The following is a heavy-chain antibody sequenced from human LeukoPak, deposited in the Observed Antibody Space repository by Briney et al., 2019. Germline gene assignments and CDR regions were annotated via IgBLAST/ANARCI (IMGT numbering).Heavy chain of an antibody. D-gene: IGHD3-22*01. Sequence: SETLSLTCTVSGGSVSSGSYYWSWIRQPPGKGLVWIGYIYYSGSTNYNPSLKSRVTISVDTSKNQFSLKLSSVTAADTAVYYCAGSYDSSGYYYYWGQGTLVTVSS. CDR2: IYYSGST. CDR3: AGSYDSSGYYYY. V-gene: IGHV4-61*01. J-gene: IGHJ4*02. CDR1: GGSVSSGSYY.